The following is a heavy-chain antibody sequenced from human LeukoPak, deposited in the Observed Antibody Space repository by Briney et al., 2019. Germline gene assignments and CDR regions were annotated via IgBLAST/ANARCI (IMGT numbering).Heavy chain of an antibody. CDR1: GYTFTTYY. CDR3: ARDLTHRRNYDNSGYQIVPAF. CDR2: INPSGGST. Sequence: ASVKVSCKASGYTFTTYYVHWVRQAPGQGLEWMGIINPSGGSTTYAQKFRGRVTMTTDTSTSTAYMELRSLRSDDTAVYYCARDLTHRRNYDNSGYQIVPAFWGQGTLVTVSS. V-gene: IGHV1-46*01. J-gene: IGHJ4*02. D-gene: IGHD3-22*01.